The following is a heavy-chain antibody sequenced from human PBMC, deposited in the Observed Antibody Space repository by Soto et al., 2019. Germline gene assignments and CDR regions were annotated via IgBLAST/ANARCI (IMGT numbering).Heavy chain of an antibody. CDR1: GFTFSSYA. CDR3: AKGHYGDANNDAFDI. V-gene: IGHV3-30-3*01. Sequence: GGSLRLSCAASGFTFSSYAMHWVRQAPGKGLEWVAVISYDGSNKYYADSVKGRFTISRDNSKNTLYLQMNSLRAEDTAVYYCAKGHYGDANNDAFDIWGQGTMVTVSS. CDR2: ISYDGSNK. J-gene: IGHJ3*02. D-gene: IGHD4-17*01.